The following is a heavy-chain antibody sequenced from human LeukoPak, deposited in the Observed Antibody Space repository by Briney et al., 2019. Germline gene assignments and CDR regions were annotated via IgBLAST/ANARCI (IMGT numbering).Heavy chain of an antibody. J-gene: IGHJ4*02. D-gene: IGHD1-20*01. V-gene: IGHV4-34*01. CDR3: AAGRITGPDY. CDR1: GGSFSGYY. Sequence: PSETLSLTCAVYGGSFSGYYWSWIRQPPGKGLEWIGEINHSGSTNYNPSLKSRVTISVDTSKNQFSLKLSSVTAADTAVYYCAAGRITGPDYWGQGTLVTVCS. CDR2: INHSGST.